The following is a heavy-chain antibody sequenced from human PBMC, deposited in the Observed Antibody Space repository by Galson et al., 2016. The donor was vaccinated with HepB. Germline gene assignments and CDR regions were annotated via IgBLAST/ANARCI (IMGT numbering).Heavy chain of an antibody. V-gene: IGHV3-23*01. CDR1: GFIFRGYA. J-gene: IGHJ6*02. Sequence: SLRLSCAASGFIFRGYAMSWVRQAPGKGLEWVSAIGGSGSGTYYADSVKGRFTISRDNSKNTLYLQMNSLRAEDTAVYYCAKGGTYYYGSGKPYYGMDVWGQGTTVTVSS. CDR2: IGGSGSGT. D-gene: IGHD3-10*01. CDR3: AKGGTYYYGSGKPYYGMDV.